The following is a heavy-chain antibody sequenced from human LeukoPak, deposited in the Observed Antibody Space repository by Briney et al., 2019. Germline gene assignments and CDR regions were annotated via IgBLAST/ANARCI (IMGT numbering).Heavy chain of an antibody. CDR2: ISSSSSYI. CDR1: GFTFSSYS. D-gene: IGHD6-19*01. Sequence: PGGSLRLSCAASGFTFSSYSMNWVRQAPGKGLEWVSSISSSSSYIYYADSVKGRFTISRDNAKNSLYLQMNSLRAEDTAVYYCASHPPLTYSSGRYEGELGYWGQGTLVTVSS. V-gene: IGHV3-21*01. CDR3: ASHPPLTYSSGRYEGELGY. J-gene: IGHJ4*02.